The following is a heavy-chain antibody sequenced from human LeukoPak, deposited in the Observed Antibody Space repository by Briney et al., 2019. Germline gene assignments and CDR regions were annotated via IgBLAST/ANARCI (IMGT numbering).Heavy chain of an antibody. Sequence: PSQTLSLTCTVSGGSISSGGYYWSWIRQHPGKGPEWIGYIYYSGSTYYNPSLKSRVTISVDTSKNQFSLKLSSVTAADTAVYYCARDRRSGSYYYFDYWGQGTLVTVSS. CDR1: GGSISSGGYY. V-gene: IGHV4-31*03. J-gene: IGHJ4*02. CDR2: IYYSGST. CDR3: ARDRRSGSYYYFDY. D-gene: IGHD1-26*01.